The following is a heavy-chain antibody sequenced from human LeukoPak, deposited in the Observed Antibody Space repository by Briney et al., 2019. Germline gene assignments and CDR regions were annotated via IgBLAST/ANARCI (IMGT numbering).Heavy chain of an antibody. CDR3: ARNPNSLYDSSGLRGDY. Sequence: KPSETLSLTCTVSGGSISSYYWSWIRQPAGKGLEWIGRIYTSGSTNYNPSLKSRVTISVDRSKNQFSLKLSSVTAADTAVYYCARNPNSLYDSSGLRGDYWGQGTLVTVSS. J-gene: IGHJ4*02. CDR2: IYTSGST. CDR1: GGSISSYY. D-gene: IGHD3-22*01. V-gene: IGHV4-4*07.